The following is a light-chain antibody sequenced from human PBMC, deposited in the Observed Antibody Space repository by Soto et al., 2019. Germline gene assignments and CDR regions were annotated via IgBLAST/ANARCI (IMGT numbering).Light chain of an antibody. J-gene: IGKJ1*01. CDR3: MQGIRFT. CDR1: QSLVYSDGNTY. V-gene: IGKV2-30*01. Sequence: VLTQSPLSLSVTLGQPASISCRSSQSLVYSDGNTYLNWFHQRPGQSPRRLIYKVSKRDSGVPDRFSRSGSGTDFTLSISRVEADDVGVFYCMQGIRFTFRKRTKVNI. CDR2: KVS.